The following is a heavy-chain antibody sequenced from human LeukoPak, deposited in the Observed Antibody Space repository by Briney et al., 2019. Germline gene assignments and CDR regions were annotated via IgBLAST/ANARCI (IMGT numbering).Heavy chain of an antibody. Sequence: GGSLRLSCAAYGFTFSSYAMSWVRQAPGKGLEWVSAISGSGGSTYYADSVKVRFTISRDNSKNTLYLQMNSLRAEDTAVYYCAKDTPISVTTGSDAFDIWGQGTMVTVSS. CDR2: ISGSGGST. D-gene: IGHD4-17*01. J-gene: IGHJ3*02. V-gene: IGHV3-23*01. CDR1: GFTFSSYA. CDR3: AKDTPISVTTGSDAFDI.